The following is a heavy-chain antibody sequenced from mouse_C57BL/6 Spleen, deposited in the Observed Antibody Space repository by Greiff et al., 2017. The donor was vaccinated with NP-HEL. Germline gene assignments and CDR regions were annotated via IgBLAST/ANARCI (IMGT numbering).Heavy chain of an antibody. Sequence: EVQRVESGGGLVQPGGSLKLSCAASGFTFSDYYMYWVRQTPEKRLEWVAYISNGGGSTYYPDTVKGRFTISRDNAKNTLYLQMSRLKSEDTAMYYCARFIYYYGSGYFDVWGTGTTVTVSS. CDR1: GFTFSDYY. J-gene: IGHJ1*03. CDR2: ISNGGGST. CDR3: ARFIYYYGSGYFDV. V-gene: IGHV5-12*01. D-gene: IGHD1-1*01.